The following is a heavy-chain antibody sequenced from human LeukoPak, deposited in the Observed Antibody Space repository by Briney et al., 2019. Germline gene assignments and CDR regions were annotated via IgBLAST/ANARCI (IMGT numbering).Heavy chain of an antibody. Sequence: GGSLRLSCAASGCTFSSYAMSWVRQAPGKGLEWVSAISGSGGSTYYADSVKGRFTISRDNSKNTLYLQMNSLRAEDTAVYYCAKDRTVGASYWYFDLWGRGTLVTVSS. CDR1: GCTFSSYA. CDR3: AKDRTVGASYWYFDL. V-gene: IGHV3-23*01. J-gene: IGHJ2*01. D-gene: IGHD1-26*01. CDR2: ISGSGGST.